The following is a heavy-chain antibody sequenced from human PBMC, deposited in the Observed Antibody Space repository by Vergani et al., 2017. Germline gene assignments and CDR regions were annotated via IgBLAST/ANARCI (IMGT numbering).Heavy chain of an antibody. CDR2: FIPIFGTA. CDR1: GGTFSSYA. CDR3: AGVDRVAAGGIVVVAAARKDYYYYGMDV. V-gene: IGHV1-69*01. J-gene: IGHJ6*02. Sequence: QVQLVQSGAEVKKPGSSVKVSCKASGGTFSSYAISWVRQAPGQGLEWMGGFIPIFGTANYAQKFQGSVTITADESTSTDYMELSSLRSEDTAVYYCAGVDRVAAGGIVVVAAARKDYYYYGMDVWGQGTTVTVSS. D-gene: IGHD2-2*01.